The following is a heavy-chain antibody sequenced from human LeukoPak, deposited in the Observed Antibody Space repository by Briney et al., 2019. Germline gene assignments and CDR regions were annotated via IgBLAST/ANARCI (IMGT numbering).Heavy chain of an antibody. CDR3: ARGPRYYYGSRWFDP. CDR2: ISAYNGNT. J-gene: IGHJ5*02. V-gene: IGHV1-18*01. D-gene: IGHD3-10*01. Sequence: ASVKVSFKASGYTFTIYGISWGRQAPGQGLGWVGWISAYNGNTNYTHNLQGRVTMTTGTSTSTDYMELRSLSSADTAVYYCARGPRYYYGSRWFDPWGQGTLVTVSS. CDR1: GYTFTIYG.